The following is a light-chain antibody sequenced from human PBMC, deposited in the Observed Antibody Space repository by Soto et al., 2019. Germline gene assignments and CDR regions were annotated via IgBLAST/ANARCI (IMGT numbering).Light chain of an antibody. CDR3: QQRRNWPRT. J-gene: IGKJ1*01. CDR2: DIS. V-gene: IGKV3-11*01. Sequence: DIVLTQSPATLSLSPGERATLSCRASQTVNSYLAWYQQKPGQAPRLLVYDISYRAAGVPARFSGSGSGTDFTLTISSLEPEDFAVYYCQQRRNWPRTFGQGTKVEMK. CDR1: QTVNSY.